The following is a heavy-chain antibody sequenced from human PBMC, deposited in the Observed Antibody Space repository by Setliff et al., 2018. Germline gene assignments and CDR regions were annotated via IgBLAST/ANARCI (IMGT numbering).Heavy chain of an antibody. CDR2: ISSDGGSI. CDR1: GFTFSSDA. Sequence: GGSLSLSCAASGFTFSSDAMTWVRQAPGKGLEWVSVISSDGGSIYYADAVKGRFTISRDNSKNTLYLQMNSLRADDTAVYYCAKCSSGDSHYPHFTYWGQGTPVTVSS. V-gene: IGHV3-23*03. D-gene: IGHD4-4*01. CDR3: AKCSSGDSHYPHFTY. J-gene: IGHJ4*02.